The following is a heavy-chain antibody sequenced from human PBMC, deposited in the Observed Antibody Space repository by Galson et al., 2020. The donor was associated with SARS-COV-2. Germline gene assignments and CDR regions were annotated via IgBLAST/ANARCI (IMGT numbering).Heavy chain of an antibody. Sequence: ETSETLSLTCSVSGGSINNYYWNWIRQPPGKGLEWIGYIYYRGNTNYNPGSTNYNPSLKSRVTISVDTSKNQVSLTLSSVTAADAVVYYCARGHYTTGTTVWGQGTLVTVSS. CDR2: IYYRGNTNYNPGST. D-gene: IGHD1-1*01. J-gene: IGHJ4*02. V-gene: IGHV4-59*01. CDR1: GGSINNYY. CDR3: ARGHYTTGTTV.